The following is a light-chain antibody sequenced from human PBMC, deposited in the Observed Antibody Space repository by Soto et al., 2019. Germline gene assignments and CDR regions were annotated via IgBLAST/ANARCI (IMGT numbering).Light chain of an antibody. V-gene: IGKV1-12*01. CDR1: QSISSW. J-gene: IGKJ5*01. CDR2: DAS. CDR3: QQANSFPPEIT. Sequence: DIQMTQSPSALSASVGDRATITCRASQSISSWLAWYQQKPGKAPKLLIYDASTLQSGVPSRFSGSGSGTDFTLTISSLQPEDFATYYCQQANSFPPEITFGQGTRLEIK.